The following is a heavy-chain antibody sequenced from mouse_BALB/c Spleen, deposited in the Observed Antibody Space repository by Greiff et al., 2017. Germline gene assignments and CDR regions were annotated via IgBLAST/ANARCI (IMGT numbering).Heavy chain of an antibody. Sequence: EVQLQQSGPGLVKPSQSLSLTCTVTGYSITSDYAWNWIRQFPGNKLEWMGYISYSGSTSYNPSLKSRISITRDTSKNQFFLQLNSVTTEDTATYYCARDRYDTYWYFDVWGAGTTVTVSS. V-gene: IGHV3-2*02. D-gene: IGHD2-14*01. J-gene: IGHJ1*01. CDR3: ARDRYDTYWYFDV. CDR1: GYSITSDYA. CDR2: ISYSGST.